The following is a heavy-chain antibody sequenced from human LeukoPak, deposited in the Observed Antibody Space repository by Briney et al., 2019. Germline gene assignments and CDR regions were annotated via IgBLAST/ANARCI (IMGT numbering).Heavy chain of an antibody. J-gene: IGHJ4*02. CDR1: GFTFSSYD. CDR2: ISSSNGIT. CDR3: AKGGYFSFDY. Sequence: GGSLRLSRAASGFTFSSYDMSWVRQAPGKGLEWVSGISSSNGITYYAASVKGRFTISRDNSKNTLYLQMNSLRAEDTAVYYCAKGGYFSFDYWGQGTLVAVSS. V-gene: IGHV3-23*01. D-gene: IGHD1-26*01.